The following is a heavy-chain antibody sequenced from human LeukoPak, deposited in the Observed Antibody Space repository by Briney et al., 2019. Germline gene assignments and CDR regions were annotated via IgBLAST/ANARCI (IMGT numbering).Heavy chain of an antibody. J-gene: IGHJ5*02. V-gene: IGHV4-59*08. CDR3: ARHITPWGWFDP. CDR1: GGSISSYY. D-gene: IGHD3-16*01. Sequence: SDTLSLTCMVSGGSISSYYWSWIRQPPGKGLEWIGYIYYSGNTNYNPSLNSRVTISVDTSKTQFSLEVSSVTAADTAVYYCARHITPWGWFDPWGQGTLVTVSS. CDR2: IYYSGNT.